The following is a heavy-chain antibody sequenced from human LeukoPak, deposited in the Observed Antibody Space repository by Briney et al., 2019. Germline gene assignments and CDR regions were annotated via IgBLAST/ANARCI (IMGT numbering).Heavy chain of an antibody. CDR3: AREVQEYYYDSSGYYRDY. D-gene: IGHD3-22*01. V-gene: IGHV1-18*01. CDR2: ISAYNGNT. J-gene: IGHJ4*02. Sequence: ASVKVSCKASGYTFTSYGIRWVRQAPGQGLEWMGWISAYNGNTNYAQKLQGRVTMTTDTSTSTAYMELRSLRSDDTAVYYCAREVQEYYYDSSGYYRDYWGQGTLVTVSS. CDR1: GYTFTSYG.